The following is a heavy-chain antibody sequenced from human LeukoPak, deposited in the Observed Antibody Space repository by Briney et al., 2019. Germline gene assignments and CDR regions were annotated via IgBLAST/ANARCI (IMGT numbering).Heavy chain of an antibody. J-gene: IGHJ4*02. CDR1: GFSFSSYG. D-gene: IGHD3-16*01. CDR2: IRNDGSDK. V-gene: IGHV3-30*02. Sequence: GGSLRLSCAASGFSFSSYGMHWVRQAPGKGLEWVAFIRNDGSDKYYADSVKGRFTISRDNSKNTLYLQMNSLRAEDTAVYYCARELNGYGYYFFDYWGPGTLVTVSS. CDR3: ARELNGYGYYFFDY.